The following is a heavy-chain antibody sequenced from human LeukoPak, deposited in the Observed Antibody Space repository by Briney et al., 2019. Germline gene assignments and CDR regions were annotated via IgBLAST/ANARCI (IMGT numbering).Heavy chain of an antibody. CDR3: ARVDTAMSAFDP. CDR2: IYTSGST. D-gene: IGHD5-18*01. Sequence: KPSETLSLTCTVSGGSISGYYWSWIRQPAGKGLEWIGRIYTSGSTNYNPSLKSRVTISVDTSKNQLSLKLGSVTAADTAVYYCARVDTAMSAFDPWGQGTLVTVSS. V-gene: IGHV4-4*07. J-gene: IGHJ5*02. CDR1: GGSISGYY.